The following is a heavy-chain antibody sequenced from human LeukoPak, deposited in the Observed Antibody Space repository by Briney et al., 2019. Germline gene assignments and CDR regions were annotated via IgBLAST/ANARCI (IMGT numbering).Heavy chain of an antibody. CDR3: ARDVGIPSAAPDYYYYYYMDV. D-gene: IGHD6-25*01. CDR2: ITSGSDTI. V-gene: IGHV3-48*04. J-gene: IGHJ6*03. Sequence: GGSLRLSCAASGFSFSTYNMNWVRQAPGKGLEWVSFITSGSDTINYADSVKGRFTVSRDNARNSLYLQMNSPRVEDTAVYSCARDVGIPSAAPDYYYYYYMDVWGIGTTVTVSS. CDR1: GFSFSTYN.